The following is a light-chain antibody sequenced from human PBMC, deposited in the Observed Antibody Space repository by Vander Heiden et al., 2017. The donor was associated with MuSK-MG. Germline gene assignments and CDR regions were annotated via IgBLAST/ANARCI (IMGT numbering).Light chain of an antibody. V-gene: IGKV1-5*03. CDR1: QSVDSW. CDR3: QQEHNSLGT. J-gene: IGKJ1*01. Sequence: DIQMTQSPSTLSASVGDRVTITCRASQSVDSWLAWYQQRPGKAPRLLMHKASTLHTEVSSRFSGSRSVSEFTLTISSLQPDDFATYYCQQEHNSLGTFGRGTTVEIK. CDR2: KAS.